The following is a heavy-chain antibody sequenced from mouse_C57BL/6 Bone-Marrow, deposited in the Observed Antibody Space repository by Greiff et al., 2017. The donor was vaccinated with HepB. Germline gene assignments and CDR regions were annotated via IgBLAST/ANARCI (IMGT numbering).Heavy chain of an antibody. Sequence: EVQLQQSGPELVKPGASVKMSCKASGYTFTDYNMHWVKQSHGKSLEWIGYINPNNGGTSYNQKFKGKATLTVNKSSSTAYMELRSLTWEDSAVYYCADGNYGGYAMDYWGQGTSVTVSS. CDR2: INPNNGGT. CDR3: ADGNYGGYAMDY. V-gene: IGHV1-22*01. CDR1: GYTFTDYN. J-gene: IGHJ4*01. D-gene: IGHD2-1*01.